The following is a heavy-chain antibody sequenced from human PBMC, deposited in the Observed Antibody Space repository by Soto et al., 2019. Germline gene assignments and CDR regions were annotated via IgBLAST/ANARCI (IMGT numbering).Heavy chain of an antibody. CDR1: GGSISSSSDY. V-gene: IGHV4-39*07. Sequence: SETLSLTCTVSGGSISSSSDYWGWTRQPPGKGLEWIASIYYSGITYYNPSLKSRVTMSVDTSKNQFSLKLSSVTAADTAVYYCARDHKWGYSYGHDYWGQGTLVTVSS. CDR2: IYYSGIT. D-gene: IGHD5-18*01. J-gene: IGHJ4*02. CDR3: ARDHKWGYSYGHDY.